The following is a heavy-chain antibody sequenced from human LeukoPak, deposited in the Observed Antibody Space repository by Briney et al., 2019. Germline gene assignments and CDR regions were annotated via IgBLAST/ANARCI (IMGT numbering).Heavy chain of an antibody. J-gene: IGHJ4*02. CDR2: LNPNSGNT. Sequence: ASVKVSCKASGYTFTSYDINWVRQATRQGLEWMGWLNPNSGNTGYAQKFQGRVTMTRNTSISTAYMELSSLRSEDTAVYYCARWAVVGATRWAFVYWGQGTLVTVSS. D-gene: IGHD1-26*01. V-gene: IGHV1-8*01. CDR3: ARWAVVGATRWAFVY. CDR1: GYTFTSYD.